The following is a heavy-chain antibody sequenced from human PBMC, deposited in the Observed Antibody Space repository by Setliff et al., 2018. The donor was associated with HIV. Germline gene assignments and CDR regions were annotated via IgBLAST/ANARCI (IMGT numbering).Heavy chain of an antibody. D-gene: IGHD6-19*01. J-gene: IGHJ5*02. CDR1: GGSMNIHY. CDR3: ARTSIRSGWGRNNWFDP. V-gene: IGHV4-4*08. CDR2: IYSSGST. Sequence: PSETLSLTCTVSGGSMNIHYWSWIRQPPGKGLEWIGSIYSSGSTNYNPSLKSRVTISVDRSKNQFSLKLSSVTAADTAVYYCARTSIRSGWGRNNWFDPWGQGTLVTVSS.